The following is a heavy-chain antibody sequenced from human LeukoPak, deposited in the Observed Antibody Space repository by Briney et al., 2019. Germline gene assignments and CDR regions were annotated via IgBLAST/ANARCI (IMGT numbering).Heavy chain of an antibody. CDR1: GFTFATYG. CDR3: AKWNGYSGYKYTY. D-gene: IGHD5-12*01. V-gene: IGHV3-23*01. CDR2: ISGSGGST. J-gene: IGHJ4*02. Sequence: PGGSLRLSCAASGFTFATYGMHWVRQAPGKGLEWVSAISGSGGSTYYADSVKGRFTISRDNSKNTLYLQMNSLRAEDTAVYYCAKWNGYSGYKYTYWGQGTLVTVSS.